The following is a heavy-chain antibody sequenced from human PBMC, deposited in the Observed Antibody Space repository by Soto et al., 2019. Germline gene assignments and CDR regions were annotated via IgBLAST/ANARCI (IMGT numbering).Heavy chain of an antibody. D-gene: IGHD3-10*01. V-gene: IGHV1-18*01. CDR2: ISAHNDNT. Sequence: QVNLVQSGAEVRKPGASVKVSCKGSGYTFTSYGIAWVRQAPGQGLEWMGWISAHNDNTNYAQKVQGRVTVTRATSPSTAYMELRNLRSDDTAVYYCARGRYGEYWGQGALVTVSS. CDR3: ARGRYGEY. CDR1: GYTFTSYG. J-gene: IGHJ4*02.